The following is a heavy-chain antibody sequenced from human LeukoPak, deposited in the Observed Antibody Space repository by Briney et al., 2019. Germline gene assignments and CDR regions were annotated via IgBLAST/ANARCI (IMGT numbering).Heavy chain of an antibody. V-gene: IGHV4-4*07. CDR2: IYTSGST. Sequence: SETLSLTCTVSGGSISNYYWSWIRQPVGKGLECIGRIYTSGSTNYNPSLKSRVTMSVDTSKNQFSLKLSSVTAADTAVYYCQVVTAIDDYWGQGTLVTVSS. D-gene: IGHD2-21*02. CDR3: QVVTAIDDY. J-gene: IGHJ4*02. CDR1: GGSISNYY.